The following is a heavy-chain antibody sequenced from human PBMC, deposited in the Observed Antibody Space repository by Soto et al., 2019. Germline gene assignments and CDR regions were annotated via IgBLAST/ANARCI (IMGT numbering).Heavy chain of an antibody. J-gene: IGHJ5*02. D-gene: IGHD3-9*01. V-gene: IGHV1-3*01. CDR1: GYTFTSYA. Sequence: ASVKVSCKASGYTFTSYAMHWVRQAPGQRLEWMGWINAGNGNTKYSQKFQGRVTITRDTSASTAYMELSSLRSEDTAVYYCARDAIRLRYFDWLLINWFDPWGQGTLVTVSS. CDR3: ARDAIRLRYFDWLLINWFDP. CDR2: INAGNGNT.